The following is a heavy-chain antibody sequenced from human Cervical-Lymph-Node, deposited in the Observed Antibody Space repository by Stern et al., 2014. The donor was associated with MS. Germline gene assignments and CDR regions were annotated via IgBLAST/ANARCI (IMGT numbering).Heavy chain of an antibody. CDR2: IFPDLGTP. CDR1: GGTFSKVP. CDR3: ALSSETSDRWYSLGYDL. J-gene: IGHJ5*02. Sequence: VQLVQSGAGVTKPGYSVKVSCTASGGTFSKVPSSWVRQAPGPGLEWKGGIFPDLGTPTDAQEFRGRVRITADVSTSTVYMELSSLRSDDTAVYYCALSSETSDRWYSLGYDLWGQGTLVTVSS. V-gene: IGHV1-69*01. D-gene: IGHD6-13*01.